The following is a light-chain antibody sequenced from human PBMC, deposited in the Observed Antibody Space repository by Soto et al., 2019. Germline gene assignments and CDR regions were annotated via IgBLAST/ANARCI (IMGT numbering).Light chain of an antibody. J-gene: IGLJ1*01. CDR3: HSYDIGLHNYV. V-gene: IGLV1-40*01. Sequence: QSVLTQPPSVSGAPGQRVSISCTGSTSNIGAPYDVHWYQHLPGTAPKPLIYGDNNRPSGVPDRFSGSKSGTSASLAITRLQAGDEADYYFHSYDIGLHNYVFGTGTQLTVL. CDR1: TSNIGAPYD. CDR2: GDN.